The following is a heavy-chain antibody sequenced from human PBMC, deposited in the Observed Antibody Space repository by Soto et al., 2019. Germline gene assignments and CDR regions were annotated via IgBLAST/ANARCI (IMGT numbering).Heavy chain of an antibody. CDR3: AKDMADFWSSGPYGMDV. CDR2: ISYDGSNK. J-gene: IGHJ6*02. Sequence: GGSLRLSCAASGFTFSSYGRHWVRQAPGKGLEWVAVISYDGSNKYYADSVKGRFTISRDNSKNTLYLQMNSLRAEDTAVYYCAKDMADFWSSGPYGMDVWGQGTTVTVSS. CDR1: GFTFSSYG. V-gene: IGHV3-30*18. D-gene: IGHD3-3*01.